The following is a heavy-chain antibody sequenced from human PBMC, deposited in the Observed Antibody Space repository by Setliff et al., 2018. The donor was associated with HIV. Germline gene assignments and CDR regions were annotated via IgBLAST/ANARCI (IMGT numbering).Heavy chain of an antibody. J-gene: IGHJ3*02. CDR2: ICYSGST. D-gene: IGHD2-21*02. CDR3: ARLLQGGNYAFDI. CDR1: GGSIVRYY. V-gene: IGHV4-59*08. Sequence: SETLSLTCTVSGGSIVRYYWTWIRQPPGKGLEWIGYICYSGSTNYNPSLKSRVIISVDTSKMQFSLKLRSVTAADTAMYYCARLLQGGNYAFDIWGQGTMVTVSS.